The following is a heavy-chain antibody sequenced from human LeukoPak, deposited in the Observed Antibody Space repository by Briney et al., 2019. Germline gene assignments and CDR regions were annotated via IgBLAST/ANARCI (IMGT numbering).Heavy chain of an antibody. D-gene: IGHD1-26*01. J-gene: IGHJ5*02. CDR2: MNPNSGNT. CDR1: GYTFTSYD. V-gene: IGHV1-8*01. Sequence: ASVKVSCKASGYTFTSYDINWVRQATGQGLEWMGLMNPNSGNTGYAQKFQGRVTMTRNTSISTAYMELSSLRSEDTAVYYCAREKHYSGRTRWFDPWGQGTLVTVSS. CDR3: AREKHYSGRTRWFDP.